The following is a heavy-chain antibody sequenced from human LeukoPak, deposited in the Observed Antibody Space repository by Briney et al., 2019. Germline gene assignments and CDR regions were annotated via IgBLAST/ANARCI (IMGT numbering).Heavy chain of an antibody. CDR1: GYTFTSYG. J-gene: IGHJ4*02. Sequence: ASVKVSCKASGYTFTSYGISWVRQAPGQGLEWMGWISAYNGNTNYAQKLQGRVTMTTDTSTSTAYMELSSLRSEDTAVYYCATRPIRITIFGVVILNDYWGQGTLVTVSS. CDR3: ATRPIRITIFGVVILNDY. V-gene: IGHV1-18*01. CDR2: ISAYNGNT. D-gene: IGHD3-3*01.